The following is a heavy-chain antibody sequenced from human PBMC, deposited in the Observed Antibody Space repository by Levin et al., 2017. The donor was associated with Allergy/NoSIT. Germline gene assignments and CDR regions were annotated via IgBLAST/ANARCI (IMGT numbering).Heavy chain of an antibody. J-gene: IGHJ6*02. V-gene: IGHV4-59*01. CDR3: VREGIYDSYYSRRTITMDV. Sequence: KAGGSLRLSCSVSGGSMSNYNWSWIRQPPGKGLEWIGCIYYSGSTNYNPSLKSRVTISVDTSKNQFSLKLKSVTAADTAIYYCVREGIYDSYYSRRTITMDVWGQGTTVTVSS. CDR1: GGSMSNYN. D-gene: IGHD3-10*01. CDR2: IYYSGST.